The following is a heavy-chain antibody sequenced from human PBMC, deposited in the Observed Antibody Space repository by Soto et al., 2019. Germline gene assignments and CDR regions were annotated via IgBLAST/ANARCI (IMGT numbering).Heavy chain of an antibody. V-gene: IGHV3-49*03. CDR2: IRSKAYGGTT. J-gene: IGHJ4*02. CDR3: TRDEFVGATAYFDY. Sequence: PGGSLRLSCTASGFTFGDYAMSWFRQAPGKGLEWVGFIRSKAYGGTTEYAASVKDRFTISRDDSKSIAYLQMNSLKTEDTAVYYCTRDEFVGATAYFDYWGQGTPVTVSS. CDR1: GFTFGDYA. D-gene: IGHD1-26*01.